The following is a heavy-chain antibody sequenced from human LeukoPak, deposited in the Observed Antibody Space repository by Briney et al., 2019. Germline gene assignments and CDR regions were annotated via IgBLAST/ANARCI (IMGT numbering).Heavy chain of an antibody. V-gene: IGHV4-59*01. CDR3: ARDQGLYSRDAFDI. CDR1: GGSISSYY. CDR2: IYYSGST. D-gene: IGHD6-13*01. J-gene: IGHJ3*02. Sequence: SETLSLTCTVSGGSISSYYWSWIRQPPGKGLEWIGYIYYSGSTNSNPSLKSRATISVDTAKNQFSLKLSSVTAADTAVYYCARDQGLYSRDAFDIWGQGTMVTVSS.